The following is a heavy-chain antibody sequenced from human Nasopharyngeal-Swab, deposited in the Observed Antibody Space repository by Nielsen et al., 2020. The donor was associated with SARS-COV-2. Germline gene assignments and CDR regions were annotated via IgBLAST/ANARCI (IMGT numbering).Heavy chain of an antibody. D-gene: IGHD5-12*01. CDR2: ISGSGGST. Sequence: GESLKISCAASGFTFRSHDMTWVRQAPGKGLEWVSTISGSGGSTNYADSVKGRFTISRDNSENTLYLQMNSLRAEDTAVYYCAKDRVIRYSTWGQGTLVTVSS. V-gene: IGHV3-23*01. CDR1: GFTFRSHD. J-gene: IGHJ4*02. CDR3: AKDRVIRYST.